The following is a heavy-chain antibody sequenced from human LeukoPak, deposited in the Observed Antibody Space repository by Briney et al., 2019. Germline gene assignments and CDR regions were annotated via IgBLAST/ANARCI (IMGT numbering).Heavy chain of an antibody. J-gene: IGHJ4*02. Sequence: GGSLRLSCAASGFTVSSNYMSWVRQAPGKGLEWVSVIYSGGSTYYADSVKGRFTISRDNSKNTLYLQMNSLRAEDTAVYYCARGSNSGRGALDFWGQGTLVTVSS. CDR1: GFTVSSNY. D-gene: IGHD3-10*02. V-gene: IGHV3-66*02. CDR2: IYSGGST. CDR3: ARGSNSGRGALDF.